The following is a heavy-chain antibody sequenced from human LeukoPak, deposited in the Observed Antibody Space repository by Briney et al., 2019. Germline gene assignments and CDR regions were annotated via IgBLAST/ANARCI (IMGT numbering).Heavy chain of an antibody. J-gene: IGHJ4*02. CDR2: ISYDGSNK. CDR3: TGEQQLARFGY. V-gene: IGHV3-30*03. Sequence: PGGSLRLSCAASGFTFSSYGMHWVRQAPGKGLEWVAVISYDGSNKYYADSVKGRFTISRDNSKNTLYLQMNSLRAEDTAVYYCTGEQQLARFGYWGQGTLVTVSS. CDR1: GFTFSSYG. D-gene: IGHD6-13*01.